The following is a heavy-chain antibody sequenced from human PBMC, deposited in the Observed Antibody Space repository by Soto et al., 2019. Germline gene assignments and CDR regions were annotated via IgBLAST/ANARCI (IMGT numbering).Heavy chain of an antibody. V-gene: IGHV1-69*01. J-gene: IGHJ6*02. CDR2: IIPIFGTA. Sequence: QVQLVQSGAEVKKPGSSVKVSCKASGGTFSSYAISWVRQAPGQGLEWMGGIIPIFGTANYAQKFQGRVTITADESTSTAYMALSSLRSEDTAVYYCARDQGVDTAMEMSNYYYYYGMDVWGQGTTVTVSS. D-gene: IGHD5-18*01. CDR1: GGTFSSYA. CDR3: ARDQGVDTAMEMSNYYYYYGMDV.